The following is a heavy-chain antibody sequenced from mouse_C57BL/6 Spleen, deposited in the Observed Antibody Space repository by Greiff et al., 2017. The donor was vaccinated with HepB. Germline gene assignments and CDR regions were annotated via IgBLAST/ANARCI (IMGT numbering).Heavy chain of an antibody. D-gene: IGHD2-3*01. CDR2: IYPGSGST. CDR1: GYTFTSYW. CDR3: ARGGLSSSMDF. V-gene: IGHV1-55*01. J-gene: IGHJ4*01. Sequence: QVQLQQPGAELVKPGASVKMSCKASGYTFTSYWITWVKQRPGQGLEWIGDIYPGSGSTNYNEKFKSKATLTVDTSPSTAYMQLSSLTSEDSAVYYCARGGLSSSMDFWGQGTSVTVSS.